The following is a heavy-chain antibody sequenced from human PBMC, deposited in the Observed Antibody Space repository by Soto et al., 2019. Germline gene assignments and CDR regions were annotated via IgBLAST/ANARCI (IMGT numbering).Heavy chain of an antibody. V-gene: IGHV3-15*01. J-gene: IGHJ3*02. Sequence: GSLRLSFAASGFAFSNAWMSWVRQAPGKGLEWVGRIKSKTDGGTTDYAAPVKGRFTISRDDSKNTLYLQMNSLKTEDTAVYKCTAAPEPSDFRSGYYEDFGIWGQG. CDR1: GFAFSNAW. CDR2: IKSKTDGGTT. D-gene: IGHD3-3*01. CDR3: TAAPEPSDFRSGYYEDFGI.